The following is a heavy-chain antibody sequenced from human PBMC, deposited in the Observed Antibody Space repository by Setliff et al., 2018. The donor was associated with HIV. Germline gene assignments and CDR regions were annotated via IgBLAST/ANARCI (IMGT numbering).Heavy chain of an antibody. V-gene: IGHV1-18*01. Sequence: GASVKVSCKASGYTFTSYGLNWVRQAPGQGLEWMGWISAYNGNTNYAQKLQGRVTMTTDTSTSTAYMELRSLRSDDTATYYCVREGKFRYYYYMDVWGKGTTVTVSS. CDR3: VREGKFRYYYYMDV. CDR1: GYTFTSYG. D-gene: IGHD3-10*01. J-gene: IGHJ6*03. CDR2: ISAYNGNT.